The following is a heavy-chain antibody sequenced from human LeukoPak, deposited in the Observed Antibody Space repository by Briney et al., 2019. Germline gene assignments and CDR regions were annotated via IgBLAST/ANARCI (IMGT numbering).Heavy chain of an antibody. CDR1: GFTFSSYW. D-gene: IGHD3-16*01. Sequence: GGSLRLSCAASGFTFSSYWMSWVRQAPGKGLEGVANIKQDGSEKYYADSVKGRFTISRDNAKNTLYLQMNSLRAEDTALYYCASGRKLGYWGQGTLVTVSS. J-gene: IGHJ4*02. CDR2: IKQDGSEK. CDR3: ASGRKLGY. V-gene: IGHV3-7*01.